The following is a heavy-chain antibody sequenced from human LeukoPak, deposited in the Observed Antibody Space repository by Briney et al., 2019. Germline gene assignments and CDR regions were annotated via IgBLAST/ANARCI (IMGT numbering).Heavy chain of an antibody. V-gene: IGHV1-2*02. J-gene: IGHJ4*02. CDR1: GYTFTGYY. CDR3: ASASSAYYYFDY. CDR2: INPNSGDT. D-gene: IGHD3-22*01. Sequence: ASVKVSCKASGYTFTGYYMHWVRQAPGQGLEWMGWINPNSGDTNYAQNFQGRVTMTRDTSISTACMELSRLRSDDTAVYYCASASSAYYYFDYWGQGTLVTVSS.